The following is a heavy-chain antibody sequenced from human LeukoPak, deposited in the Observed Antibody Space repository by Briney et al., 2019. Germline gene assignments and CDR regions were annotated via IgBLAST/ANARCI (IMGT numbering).Heavy chain of an antibody. V-gene: IGHV1-18*01. J-gene: IGHJ5*02. CDR3: ARGDTAYCGGDCYYWFDP. Sequence: ASVKVSCKASGYTFTSYGISWVRQAPGQGLEWMGWISAYNGNTNYAQKLQGRVTMTTDTSTSTAYMELRSLRSDDTAVYYCARGDTAYCGGDCYYWFDPWGQGTLVTVSS. D-gene: IGHD2-21*02. CDR2: ISAYNGNT. CDR1: GYTFTSYG.